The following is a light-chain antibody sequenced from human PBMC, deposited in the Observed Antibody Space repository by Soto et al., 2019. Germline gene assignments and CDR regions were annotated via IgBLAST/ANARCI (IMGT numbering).Light chain of an antibody. CDR3: QHYGKSMYT. Sequence: EIVLTQSPGTLSLSPGERATLSCRASQSVTSTYLAWYQQKPGQGPRLLIYGASSRATGIPDRFSGSGSGTDFTLTVSRLEPEEFAVYYCQHYGKSMYTFGQGTKLEIK. CDR2: GAS. CDR1: QSVTSTY. J-gene: IGKJ2*01. V-gene: IGKV3-20*01.